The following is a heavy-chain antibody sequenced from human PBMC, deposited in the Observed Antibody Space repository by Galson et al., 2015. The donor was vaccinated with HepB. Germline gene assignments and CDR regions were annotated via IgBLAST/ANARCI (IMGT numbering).Heavy chain of an antibody. CDR2: INKDGNSK. J-gene: IGHJ4*02. CDR1: GFALLSYN. D-gene: IGHD2-15*01. Sequence: LRLSCAASGFALLSYNMHWARQAPGKGLEWVAFINKDGNSKQYGDSVKGRFTTSRDNDKNSLYLQMNSLRDEDTAVYYCVRDIGGVFYFDYWGQGTLVTVSS. CDR3: VRDIGGVFYFDY. V-gene: IGHV3-48*02.